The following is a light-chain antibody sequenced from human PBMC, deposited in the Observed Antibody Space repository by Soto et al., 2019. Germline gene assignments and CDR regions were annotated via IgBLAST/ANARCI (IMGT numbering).Light chain of an antibody. CDR2: DAS. V-gene: IGKV3-20*01. J-gene: IGKJ1*01. CDR3: QQYGSSPWT. Sequence: EIVLTQSPGTLSLSPGERATLSCRASQTLSGNYLAWYQQKPGQAPRLLIYDASSRATGIPDRFSGSGSGTDFTLTISRLEPEDFAVYYCQQYGSSPWTFGQGTKVDIK. CDR1: QTLSGNY.